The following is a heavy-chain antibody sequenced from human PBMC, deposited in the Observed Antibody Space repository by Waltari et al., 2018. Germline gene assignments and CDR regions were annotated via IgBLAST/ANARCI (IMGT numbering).Heavy chain of an antibody. V-gene: IGHV3-74*01. Sequence: EEQLVESGGGLAQPGESLRLSCAASGFTFRRYWMDWVRPAPGRGLGWVSRINSDGSSTTYADSVKGRFTISRDNAKNTLYVQMNRLRAEDTAVYYCARVATKTYSSPVPGRPYYYGMDVWGQGTTVTVSS. CDR2: INSDGSST. CDR1: GFTFRRYW. CDR3: ARVATKTYSSPVPGRPYYYGMDV. D-gene: IGHD6-19*01. J-gene: IGHJ6*02.